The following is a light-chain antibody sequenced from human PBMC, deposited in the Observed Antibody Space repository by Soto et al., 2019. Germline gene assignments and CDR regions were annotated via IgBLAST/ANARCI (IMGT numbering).Light chain of an antibody. CDR2: EVS. Sequence: QSVLTQPASVSGSPGQSITISCTGTSSDVGGYKYVSWYQHYPGKAPKLMIYEVSNRPSGVSNRFSGSKSGNTASLTISGLQAEDEADYYCGSYTTSSNYVFGTGTKVTVL. CDR3: GSYTTSSNYV. J-gene: IGLJ1*01. CDR1: SSDVGGYKY. V-gene: IGLV2-14*01.